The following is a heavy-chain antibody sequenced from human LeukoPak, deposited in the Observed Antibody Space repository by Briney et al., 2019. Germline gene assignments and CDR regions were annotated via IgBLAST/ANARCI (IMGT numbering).Heavy chain of an antibody. Sequence: QPGRSLRLSCAASGFTFSTYGMHWVRQAPGKGLEWVAVIWYDGSNKYYADSVKGRFTISRDNSKNTLYLQMNSLRAEDTAVYYCAKEGVEYSYGYYFDYWGQGTLVTVSS. D-gene: IGHD5-18*01. CDR2: IWYDGSNK. J-gene: IGHJ4*02. V-gene: IGHV3-33*06. CDR1: GFTFSTYG. CDR3: AKEGVEYSYGYYFDY.